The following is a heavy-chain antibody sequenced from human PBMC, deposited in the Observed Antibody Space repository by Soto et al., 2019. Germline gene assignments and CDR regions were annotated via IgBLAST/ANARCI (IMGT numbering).Heavy chain of an antibody. D-gene: IGHD5-12*01. V-gene: IGHV4-30-4*01. Sequence: QVQLQESGPGLVKASQTLSLTCTLSGASVSSAEHYWSWIRQLPGKGLEWIGYTYYSGGSYYNASLQRRVSISVDTSQNQCSLKLTSVTAADTAVYYCARLSGYDPAGAADKWGPGILVSVSS. CDR2: TYYSGGS. CDR1: GASVSSAEHY. J-gene: IGHJ4*02. CDR3: ARLSGYDPAGAADK.